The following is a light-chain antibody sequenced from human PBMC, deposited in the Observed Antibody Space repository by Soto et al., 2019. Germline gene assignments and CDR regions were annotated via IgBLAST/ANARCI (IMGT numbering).Light chain of an antibody. J-gene: IGKJ2*01. V-gene: IGKV3-20*01. CDR1: QSVSSSY. CDR2: GVS. CDR3: QQYVTSPYI. Sequence: EIVLTQSPGTLSLSPGERATLSCRASQSVSSSYLAWYQQKPVQAPRLLIHGVSTRGTGIPDRFSGSWSGTDFPLTISRLEPEEFAVYYCQQYVTSPYIFGQGTKLEIK.